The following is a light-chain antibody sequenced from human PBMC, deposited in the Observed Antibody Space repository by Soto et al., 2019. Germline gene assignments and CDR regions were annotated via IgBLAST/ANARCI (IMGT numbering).Light chain of an antibody. CDR2: GAS. V-gene: IGKV3-15*01. CDR1: QSVSSN. CDR3: QQYNNWPRT. Sequence: ETLMTQSPATLSVSPGERATLSCRASQSVSSNLAWYQQKPGQAPRLLIYGASTRATGIPARFSGSGSGTELTLTISSLQSEDFAVYYCQQYNNWPRTFGQGTKVDI. J-gene: IGKJ1*01.